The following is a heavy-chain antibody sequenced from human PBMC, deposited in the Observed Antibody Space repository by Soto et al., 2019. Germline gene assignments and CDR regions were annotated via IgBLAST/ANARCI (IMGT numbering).Heavy chain of an antibody. J-gene: IGHJ3*01. CDR1: GLTISGKKY. CDR3: ATWHEREHAYDV. Sequence: DVQLVEYGGGLIQPGESLRLSCAAFGLTISGKKYVAWVRQAPGKGLEWVSALYDVDGSFYADSVKGRFTTSSDSSNTTVYLQMNDLRPYDTAVYYCATWHEREHAYDVWGQGTTVTVSS. V-gene: IGHV3-53*01. CDR2: LYDVDGS. D-gene: IGHD1-1*01.